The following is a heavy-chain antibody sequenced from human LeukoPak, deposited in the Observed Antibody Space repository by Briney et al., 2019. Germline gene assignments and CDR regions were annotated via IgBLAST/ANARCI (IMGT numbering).Heavy chain of an antibody. Sequence: SETLSLTCTVSGGSISSYYWSWIRQPPGKGLEWIGYIYYSGSTNYNPSLKSRVTISVDTSKNQFSLKLSSVTAADTAVYYCATETSSSTSTDAFDIWGQGTMVTVSS. D-gene: IGHD2-2*01. CDR1: GGSISSYY. J-gene: IGHJ3*02. CDR2: IYYSGST. V-gene: IGHV4-59*01. CDR3: ATETSSSTSTDAFDI.